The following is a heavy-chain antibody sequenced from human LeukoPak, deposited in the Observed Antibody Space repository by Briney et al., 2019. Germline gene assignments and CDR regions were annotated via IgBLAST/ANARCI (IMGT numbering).Heavy chain of an antibody. D-gene: IGHD3-22*01. V-gene: IGHV4-59*01. CDR3: ARGRARDSSGYPNY. J-gene: IGHJ4*02. CDR1: GGSISSYY. CDR2: IYYSGST. Sequence: SETLSLTCSVSGGSISSYYWSWIRQPPGKGLEWIGYIYYSGSTNYNPSLKSRVTISVDTSKNQFSLKLSSVTAADTAVYYCARGRARDSSGYPNYWGQGTLVTVSS.